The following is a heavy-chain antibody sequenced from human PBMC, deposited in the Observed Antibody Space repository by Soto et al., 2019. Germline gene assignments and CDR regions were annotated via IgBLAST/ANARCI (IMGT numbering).Heavy chain of an antibody. J-gene: IGHJ4*02. D-gene: IGHD1-26*01. CDR2: IIPIFGTA. Sequence: QVQLVQSGAEVKKPGSSVKVSCKASGGTFSSYSINWVRQPPGQGLEWMGEIIPIFGTANYAQKFQDRVTITADESTSTAYMELSSLRSEDTAVYYCARNGGRHSGGIDYWGQGTLVTVSS. V-gene: IGHV1-69*01. CDR1: GGTFSSYS. CDR3: ARNGGRHSGGIDY.